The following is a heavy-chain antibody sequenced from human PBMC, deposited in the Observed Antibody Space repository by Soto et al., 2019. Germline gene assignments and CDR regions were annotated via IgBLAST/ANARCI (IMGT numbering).Heavy chain of an antibody. CDR1: GVTFSNYA. CDR3: AKVIMGSSGYYFPFDY. CDR2: ISGSGAST. V-gene: IGHV3-23*01. D-gene: IGHD3-22*01. Sequence: GGSLRLSCAASGVTFSNYAMSWVRQAPGEGLEWVSAISGSGASTYYADSVKGRFTISRDNSKNTLYLQMNSLRAEDTAAYYCAKVIMGSSGYYFPFDYWGQGTLVTVSS. J-gene: IGHJ4*02.